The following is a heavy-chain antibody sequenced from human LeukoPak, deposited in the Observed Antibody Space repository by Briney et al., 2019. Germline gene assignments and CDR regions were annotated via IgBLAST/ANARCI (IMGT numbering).Heavy chain of an antibody. CDR2: IKQDGSEK. D-gene: IGHD5-18*01. Sequence: PGGSLRLSCAASGFTFSSYAMSWVRQAPGKGLEWVANIKQDGSEKYYVDSVKGRFTISRDNAKNSLYLQMNSLRAEDTAVYYCARGGPGYSYGYLAGNWFDPWGQGTLVTVSS. J-gene: IGHJ5*02. CDR3: ARGGPGYSYGYLAGNWFDP. CDR1: GFTFSSYA. V-gene: IGHV3-7*04.